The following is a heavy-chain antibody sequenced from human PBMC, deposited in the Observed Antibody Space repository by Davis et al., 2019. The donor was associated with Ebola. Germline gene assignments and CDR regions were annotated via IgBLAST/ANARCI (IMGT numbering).Heavy chain of an antibody. CDR2: INHSGST. Sequence: MPSETLSLTCTVSGGSISSYYWSWIRQPPGKGLEWIGEINHSGSTNYNPSLKSRVTISVDTSKNQFSLKLSSVTAADTAVYYCARRNVRGNYYYGMDVWGQGTTVTVSS. J-gene: IGHJ6*02. CDR3: ARRNVRGNYYYGMDV. D-gene: IGHD3-10*02. V-gene: IGHV4-34*01. CDR1: GGSISSYY.